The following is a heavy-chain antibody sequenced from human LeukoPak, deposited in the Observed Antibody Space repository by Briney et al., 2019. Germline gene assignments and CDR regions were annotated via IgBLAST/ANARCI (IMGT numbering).Heavy chain of an antibody. CDR2: ISYDGSNK. D-gene: IGHD3-10*01. J-gene: IGHJ4*02. CDR1: GFTFSSYA. V-gene: IGHV3-30*04. CDR3: AREGYYGSGSPPSLYFDY. Sequence: GGSLRLSCAASGFTFSSYAMHWVRQAPGKGLEWVAVISYDGSNKYYADSVKGRSTISRDNSRSTLYLQMNSLRPEDTAIYYCAREGYYGSGSPPSLYFDYWGQGTLVTVSS.